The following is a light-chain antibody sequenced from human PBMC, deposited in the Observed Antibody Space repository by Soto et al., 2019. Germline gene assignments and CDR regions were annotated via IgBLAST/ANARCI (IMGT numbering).Light chain of an antibody. CDR1: QNVSSSY. J-gene: IGKJ5*01. CDR2: GAS. V-gene: IGKV3-20*01. Sequence: EIVLTQSPGTLSLSPGERATLSCRASQNVSSSYLAWYQQKPGQAPRLLIYGASSRATGIPDRFSGSGSGTVCTLTISRLETEDFAVYYCQQYGSSPPITFGQVTRLEIK. CDR3: QQYGSSPPIT.